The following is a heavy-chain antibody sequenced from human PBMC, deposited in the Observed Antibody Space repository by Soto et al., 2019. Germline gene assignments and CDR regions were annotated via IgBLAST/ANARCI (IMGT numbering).Heavy chain of an antibody. CDR2: IKSKTDGGTT. V-gene: IGHV3-15*07. Sequence: GGSLRLSCAASGFTFSNAWMNWVRQAPGKGLEWVGRIKSKTDGGTTDYAAPVKGRFTISRDDSKNTLYLQMNSLKTEDTAVYYCTTDLYGDPYYYYYGMDVWGQGTTVTVSS. CDR3: TTDLYGDPYYYYYGMDV. J-gene: IGHJ6*02. D-gene: IGHD4-17*01. CDR1: GFTFSNAW.